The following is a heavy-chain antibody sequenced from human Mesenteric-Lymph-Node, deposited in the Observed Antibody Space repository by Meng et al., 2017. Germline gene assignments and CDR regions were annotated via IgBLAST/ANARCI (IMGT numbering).Heavy chain of an antibody. V-gene: IGHV3-23*01. CDR3: ARDRSVAAY. CDR2: IIGSGSTT. J-gene: IGHJ4*02. CDR1: GFTFSSYA. Sequence: GESLKISCAASGFTFSSYAMSWVRQAPGKGLEWVSSIIGSGSTTYYADSVKGRFTISRDNSKNTVYLQMNSLRAEDTAIYYCARDRSVAAYWGQGTLVTVSS. D-gene: IGHD6-19*01.